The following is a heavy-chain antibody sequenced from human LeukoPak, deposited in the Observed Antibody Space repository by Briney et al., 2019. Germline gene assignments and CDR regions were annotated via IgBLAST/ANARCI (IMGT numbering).Heavy chain of an antibody. CDR1: GFTFSSYA. D-gene: IGHD3-10*01. CDR3: ARHNRWLHYDGSGRGGYFDY. V-gene: IGHV3-30*04. J-gene: IGHJ4*02. Sequence: GGSLRLSWAASGFTFSSYAMHWVRQAPGKGLKWVAVISNVGSNKYYAHTVKGRFTITRDTSNNTAYLQMNSLRADDTAVYYCARHNRWLHYDGSGRGGYFDYWGQGTLVTASS. CDR2: ISNVGSNK.